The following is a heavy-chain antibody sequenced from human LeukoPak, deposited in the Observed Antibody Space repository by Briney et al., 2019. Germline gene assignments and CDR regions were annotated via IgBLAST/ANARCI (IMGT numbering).Heavy chain of an antibody. CDR3: AKDGALYYYGSGSPPDY. J-gene: IGHJ4*02. Sequence: GGSLRLSCAASGFRFSTYAMSWVRQTPVKGLEWVSGIRDSGASTFYADSVRGRFTISRDSSKNTLYLQMNSLRAEDTAVYYCAKDGALYYYGSGSPPDYWGQGTLVTVSS. D-gene: IGHD3-10*01. V-gene: IGHV3-23*01. CDR1: GFRFSTYA. CDR2: IRDSGAST.